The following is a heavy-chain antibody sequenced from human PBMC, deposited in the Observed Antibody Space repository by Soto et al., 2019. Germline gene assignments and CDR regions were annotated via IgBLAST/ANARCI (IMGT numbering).Heavy chain of an antibody. CDR2: IYHSGST. CDR3: VRESVASGPNYFDT. D-gene: IGHD6-6*01. CDR1: DGTITSGRSS. V-gene: IGHV4-30-2*06. J-gene: IGHJ5*02. Sequence: TLSLTCSVSDGTITSGRSSWNWIRQSPGKGLEWIAYIYHSGSTYYNPSLKSRVTISVDRSENQFSLKLTSVTAADTAVYYCVRESVASGPNYFDTWGPGTLATVS.